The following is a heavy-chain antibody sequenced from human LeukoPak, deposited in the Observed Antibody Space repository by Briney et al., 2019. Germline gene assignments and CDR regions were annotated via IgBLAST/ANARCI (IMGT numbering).Heavy chain of an antibody. Sequence: PGGSLRLSCAVSGFTVSSNYMSWVRQAPGKGLEWVSVIYSDGSTFYTDSVKGRFIISRDNSKNTLYLQMNSLRVEDMAVYYCARERGDYRGYLDYWGQGTLVTVSS. CDR2: IYSDGST. V-gene: IGHV3-66*01. D-gene: IGHD4-11*01. CDR1: GFTVSSNY. CDR3: ARERGDYRGYLDY. J-gene: IGHJ4*02.